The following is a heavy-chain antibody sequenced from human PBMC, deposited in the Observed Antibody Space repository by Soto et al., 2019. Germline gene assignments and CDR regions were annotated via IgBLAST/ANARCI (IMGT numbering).Heavy chain of an antibody. J-gene: IGHJ5*02. V-gene: IGHV1-18*04. CDR2: ISAYNGNT. Sequence: VASVKVSCKASGYTFISSVITWVRQAPGQGLEWMGWISAYNGNTNVPQNLQGRVILTTDTSTDTAYMELRSLRSDDTAMYYCARVRSPGHPPYNWFDPWGQGTLVTVSS. CDR3: ARVRSPGHPPYNWFDP. CDR1: GYTFISSV.